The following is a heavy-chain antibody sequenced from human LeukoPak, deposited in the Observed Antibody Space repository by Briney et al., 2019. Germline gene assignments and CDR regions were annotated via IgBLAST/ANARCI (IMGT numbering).Heavy chain of an antibody. J-gene: IGHJ4*02. V-gene: IGHV7-4-1*02. Sequence: GASVKVSCKASGYSFTNYAMNWVRQAPGQGLEWMGWIHPSTGNPTYAQGFTGRFAFSLDTSVSTTYLQISSLKAEDTAVYFCARAFQSLGGLSLPDYWGQGTLLTVSS. D-gene: IGHD3-16*02. CDR3: ARAFQSLGGLSLPDY. CDR2: IHPSTGNP. CDR1: GYSFTNYA.